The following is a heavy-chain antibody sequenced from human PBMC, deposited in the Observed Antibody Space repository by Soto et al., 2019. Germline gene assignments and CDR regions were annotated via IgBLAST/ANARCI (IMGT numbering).Heavy chain of an antibody. V-gene: IGHV4-59*01. CDR2: IHYSGST. D-gene: IGHD2-8*01. CDR3: ARAYGDYFDY. J-gene: IGHJ4*02. Sequence: SETLSLTYTVSGVYISSYYWNLIRQPPGKGLEWTAYIHYSGSTNYNPSLTTRLTISVDTSKNQFSLKLSSVTAADTAVYYCARAYGDYFDYWGQGTLVTVSS. CDR1: GVYISSYY.